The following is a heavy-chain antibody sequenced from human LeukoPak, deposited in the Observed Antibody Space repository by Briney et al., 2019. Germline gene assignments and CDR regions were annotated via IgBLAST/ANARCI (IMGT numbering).Heavy chain of an antibody. CDR2: IKEDGTQK. Sequence: GGSLRLSCAASGFTFNKSWMSWVRQAPGKGPEWVANIKEDGTQKYYVDSVRGRFTISRDNAENSLYLQMNSLRDEDTAVYYCAKENGDLYEYCGFTSCPDNWFDPWGQGTLVTVSS. CDR1: GFTFNKSW. CDR3: AKENGDLYEYCGFTSCPDNWFDP. J-gene: IGHJ5*02. V-gene: IGHV3-7*01. D-gene: IGHD2-2*01.